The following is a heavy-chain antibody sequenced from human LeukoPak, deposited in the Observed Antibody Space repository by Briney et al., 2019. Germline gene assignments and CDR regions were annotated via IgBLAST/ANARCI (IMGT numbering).Heavy chain of an antibody. Sequence: GGSLRLSCAASGFTFSSYAMSWVRQAPGKGLEWVSAIYGSGGRTYYADSVKGRFTISRDNSKNTLYLQMNSLRAEDTAVYYCAKGGRGYSYGPVLDAFDIWGQGTMVTVSS. V-gene: IGHV3-23*01. J-gene: IGHJ3*02. CDR3: AKGGRGYSYGPVLDAFDI. CDR1: GFTFSSYA. CDR2: IYGSGGRT. D-gene: IGHD5-18*01.